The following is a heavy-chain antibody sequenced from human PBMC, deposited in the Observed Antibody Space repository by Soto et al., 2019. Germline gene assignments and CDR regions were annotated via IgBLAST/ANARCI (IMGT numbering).Heavy chain of an antibody. CDR3: ASLYYGSGSYRWFDP. D-gene: IGHD3-10*01. Sequence: EVQLVQSGAEVKKPGESLKISCKVSGYSFTNYWIGWVRQTPGKGLEWMGIIYPGNSDTRYSPSFQGQVTISADTSISTAYLQWSSLKASDTAMYYCASLYYGSGSYRWFDPWGQGTLVTVSS. CDR2: IYPGNSDT. CDR1: GYSFTNYW. V-gene: IGHV5-51*03. J-gene: IGHJ5*02.